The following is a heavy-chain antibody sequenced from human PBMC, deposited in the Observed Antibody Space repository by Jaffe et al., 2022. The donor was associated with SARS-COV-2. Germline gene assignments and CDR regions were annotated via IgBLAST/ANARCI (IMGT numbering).Heavy chain of an antibody. CDR1: GFTFSSFN. J-gene: IGHJ4*02. Sequence: EVQLVESGGGLVKPGGSLRLSCAASGFTFSSFNMNWVRQAPGKGLEWVSSISSSSTYIYYAESVRGRFTISRDNAKNSLFLQMNSLRAEDTAVYYCARGDSIGAPDYWGQGILVTVSS. CDR2: ISSSSTYI. D-gene: IGHD5-12*01. V-gene: IGHV3-21*01. CDR3: ARGDSIGAPDY.